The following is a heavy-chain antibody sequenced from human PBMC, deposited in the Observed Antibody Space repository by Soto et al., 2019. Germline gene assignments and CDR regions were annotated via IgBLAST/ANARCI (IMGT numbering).Heavy chain of an antibody. CDR2: ISGSGGST. CDR3: AKDVPEGVLLWFGELDY. J-gene: IGHJ4*02. CDR1: GFTFSSYA. Sequence: LRLSCAASGFTFSSYAMSWVRQAPGKGLEWVSAISGSGGSTYYADSVKGRFTISRDNSKNTLYLQMNSLRAEDTAVYYCAKDVPEGVLLWFGELDYWGQGTLVTVSS. D-gene: IGHD3-10*01. V-gene: IGHV3-23*01.